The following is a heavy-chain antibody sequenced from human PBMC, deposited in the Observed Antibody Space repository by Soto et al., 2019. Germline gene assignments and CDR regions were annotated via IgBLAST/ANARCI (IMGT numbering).Heavy chain of an antibody. J-gene: IGHJ4*02. CDR2: IYYSGST. V-gene: IGHV4-39*01. CDR1: NGSISNPIYY. Sequence: SETLSLTCTVSNGSISNPIYYWGWMRQPPGKGLEWIGSIYYSGSTYYNPSLKSRVTISVDTSKNQFSLKLSSVTAADTAVYYCARRGLIGLLDYWGQGTLVTVSS. CDR3: ARRGLIGLLDY.